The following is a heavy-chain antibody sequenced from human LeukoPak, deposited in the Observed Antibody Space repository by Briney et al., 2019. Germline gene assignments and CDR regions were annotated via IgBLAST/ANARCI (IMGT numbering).Heavy chain of an antibody. V-gene: IGHV4-39*07. CDR1: GGSISSSSYY. CDR2: IYYSRST. Sequence: SETLSLTCTVSGGSISSSSYYWGWIRQPPGKGLEWIGSIYYSRSTYYNPSLKSRVTISVDTSKNQFSLKLSSVTAADTAVYFCARDLIGYCSGGSCPRDYMDVWGKGTTVTVSS. J-gene: IGHJ6*03. CDR3: ARDLIGYCSGGSCPRDYMDV. D-gene: IGHD2-15*01.